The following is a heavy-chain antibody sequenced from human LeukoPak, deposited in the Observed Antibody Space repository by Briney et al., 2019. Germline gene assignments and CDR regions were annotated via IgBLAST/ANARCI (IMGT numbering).Heavy chain of an antibody. CDR3: ARPTTGAGTDLGY. D-gene: IGHD1/OR15-1a*01. Sequence: GESLKISCKASGYTFTSFFIGWVRQMPGQGLGWMGIIYTGDSDTRYSPSFQGQVTISVDKSISTAYLQWRSLKASDTAIYYCARPTTGAGTDLGYWGQGTLVTVSS. CDR2: IYTGDSDT. CDR1: GYTFTSFF. V-gene: IGHV5-51*01. J-gene: IGHJ4*02.